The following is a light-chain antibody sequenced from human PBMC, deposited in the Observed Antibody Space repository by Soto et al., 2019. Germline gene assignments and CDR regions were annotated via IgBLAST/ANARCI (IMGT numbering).Light chain of an antibody. Sequence: QSVLTQPPSLSGAPGQNIIISCTGGGSNIGAGFDVHWYQQLPGTAPKLLIYGNTNRPSGVPDRFSGSKSGTSASLVITGLQAEDEADYDCQSYESGRSGPVVFGGGTKLTVL. CDR1: GSNIGAGFD. V-gene: IGLV1-40*01. CDR2: GNT. J-gene: IGLJ2*01. CDR3: QSYESGRSGPVV.